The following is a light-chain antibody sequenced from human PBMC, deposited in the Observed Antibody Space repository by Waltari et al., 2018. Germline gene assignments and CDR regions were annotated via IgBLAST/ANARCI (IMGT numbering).Light chain of an antibody. V-gene: IGLV2-14*03. CDR3: SSYSSSSALRV. CDR1: SSDVGAFNY. Sequence: QSALTQPASVSGSPGQSITISCTGISSDVGAFNYVSWYQQHPGKAPKLIIYDVTNRPSGVSSRFSASKFGNMASLTISGLQADDEADYYCSSYSSSSALRVFGGGTKLTVL. J-gene: IGLJ3*02. CDR2: DVT.